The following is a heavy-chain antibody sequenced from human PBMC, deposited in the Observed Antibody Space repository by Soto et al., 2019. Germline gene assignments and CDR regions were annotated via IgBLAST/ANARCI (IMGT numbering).Heavy chain of an antibody. Sequence: QVQLVESGGGVVQPGRSLRLSCAASGFTFSSYAMHWVRQAPGKGLEWVAVISYDGSNKYYADSVKGRFTISRDNSKNTLYLQMNSLRAEDTALYYCARDTTTVLAFDIWGQGTMVTVSS. V-gene: IGHV3-30-3*01. CDR2: ISYDGSNK. CDR3: ARDTTTVLAFDI. CDR1: GFTFSSYA. D-gene: IGHD4-17*01. J-gene: IGHJ3*02.